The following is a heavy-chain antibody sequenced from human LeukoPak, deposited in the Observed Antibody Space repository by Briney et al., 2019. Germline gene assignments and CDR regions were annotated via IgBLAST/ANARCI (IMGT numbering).Heavy chain of an antibody. CDR2: IYYSGST. V-gene: IGHV4-31*03. D-gene: IGHD3-9*01. CDR3: ARVPGLTKSFDY. J-gene: IGHJ4*02. Sequence: PSQTLSLTCTVSGGSISSGGYYWSWIRQHPGKGLEWIGYIYYSGSTYYNPSLKSRVTISVDTSKNQFSLKLSSATAADTAVYYCARVPGLTKSFDYWGQGTLVTVSS. CDR1: GGSISSGGYY.